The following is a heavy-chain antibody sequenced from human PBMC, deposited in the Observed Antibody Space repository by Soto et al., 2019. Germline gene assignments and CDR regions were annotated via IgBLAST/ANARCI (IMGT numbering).Heavy chain of an antibody. CDR1: GLTFSSYA. CDR2: ISTNGGST. D-gene: IGHD3-22*01. V-gene: IGHV3-64D*06. CDR3: VKGEYYYDSSGYYPFDY. Sequence: GSLRLACSASGLTFSSYAMHWVRQAPGKELEYVSSISTNGGSTHYADSVKGGFTISRDNSKNTQYLQMSSLRADDTAVYYCVKGEYYYDSSGYYPFDYWGQGTLVTVSS. J-gene: IGHJ4*02.